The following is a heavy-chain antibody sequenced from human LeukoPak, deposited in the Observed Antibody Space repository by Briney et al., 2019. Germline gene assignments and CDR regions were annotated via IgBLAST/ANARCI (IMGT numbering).Heavy chain of an antibody. D-gene: IGHD3-22*01. V-gene: IGHV4-59*08. CDR3: ARRGYYYDSSHYYYFDY. Sequence: SETLSLTCTVSGVSITSYYWSWIRQPPGKGLEWIGSIYHSGSTDDNPSLKSRVTTSVDTSKNQFSLKLSSVTAADTAVYYCARRGYYYDSSHYYYFDYWGQGTLVTVSS. CDR2: IYHSGST. CDR1: GVSITSYY. J-gene: IGHJ4*02.